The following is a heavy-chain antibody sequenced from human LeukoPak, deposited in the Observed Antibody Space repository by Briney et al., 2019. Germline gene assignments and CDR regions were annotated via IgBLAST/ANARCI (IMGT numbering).Heavy chain of an antibody. CDR3: AKGAQSASFDP. V-gene: IGHV3-23*01. Sequence: GGSLRLSCAASGFSFSNYGMSWVRQAPGKGLQWVSAVSGDGITTLYADSVKGRFTISRDNSKNTMYLQMDSLRAEDTALYYRAKGAQSASFDPWGQGTLVTVSS. J-gene: IGHJ5*02. CDR2: VSGDGITT. D-gene: IGHD3-3*01. CDR1: GFSFSNYG.